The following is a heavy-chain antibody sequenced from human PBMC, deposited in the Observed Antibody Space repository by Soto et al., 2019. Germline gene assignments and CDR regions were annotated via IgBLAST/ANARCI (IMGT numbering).Heavy chain of an antibody. J-gene: IGHJ4*02. CDR2: FDPEDGET. CDR3: STWLVAEVGTADY. V-gene: IGHV1-24*01. CDR1: GYTLTELS. Sequence: ASVKVSCKVSGYTLTELSMHWVRQAPGKGLEWMGGFDPEDGETIYAQKFQGRVTMTEDTSTDTAYMELSSLRSEDTAGYECSTWLVAEVGTADYWGKGTQVPVSP. D-gene: IGHD6-13*01.